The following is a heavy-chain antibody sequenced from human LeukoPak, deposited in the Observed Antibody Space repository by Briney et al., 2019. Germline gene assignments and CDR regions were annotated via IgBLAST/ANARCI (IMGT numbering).Heavy chain of an antibody. CDR3: ARESPSTFYFDY. CDR2: IKVYGDTT. V-gene: IGHV1-46*01. D-gene: IGHD1-1*01. J-gene: IGHJ4*02. Sequence: GASVKVSCKASGNTFTSFHIHWVRQAPGQGLECMGIIKVYGDTTIYAQRFQGRITMTRDTSTSTAYMELSSLNSEDTAVYYCARESPSTFYFDYWGQGTLVTVSS. CDR1: GNTFTSFH.